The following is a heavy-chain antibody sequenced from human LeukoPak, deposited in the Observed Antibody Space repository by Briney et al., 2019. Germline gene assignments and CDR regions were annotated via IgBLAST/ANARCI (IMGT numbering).Heavy chain of an antibody. CDR3: ARDQRSWYFDL. Sequence: GGSLRLSCAASGFTFSNYGMHWVRQAPGKGLEWVAVIFYDGSKQYYTDSVKGRFTISRDDSKSTLSLQMNGLRAEDTAVYYCARDQRSWYFDLWGRGTLVTVSS. J-gene: IGHJ2*01. V-gene: IGHV3-33*01. CDR2: IFYDGSKQ. CDR1: GFTFSNYG.